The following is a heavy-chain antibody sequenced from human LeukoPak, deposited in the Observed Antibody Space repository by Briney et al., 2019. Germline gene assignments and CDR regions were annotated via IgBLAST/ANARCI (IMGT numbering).Heavy chain of an antibody. J-gene: IGHJ5*02. CDR3: ARQICSRTSCYTSWFDP. CDR2: IYPGDSDT. V-gene: IGHV5-51*01. Sequence: GESLKIFCKGSGYSFTSYWIGWVLQMPGKGLEWMVIIYPGDSDTRYSPSFQGQVTISADKSISTAYLQWSSLKASDTAMYCCARQICSRTSCYTSWFDPWGQGTLVTVSS. D-gene: IGHD2-2*02. CDR1: GYSFTSYW.